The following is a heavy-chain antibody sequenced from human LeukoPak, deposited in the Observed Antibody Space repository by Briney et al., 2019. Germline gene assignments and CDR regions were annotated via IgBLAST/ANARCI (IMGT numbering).Heavy chain of an antibody. CDR1: GVSISSSYSY. CDR2: TYYTGNT. Sequence: PSETLSLTCTVSGVSISSSYSYWGWIRQPPGMGLEWIGSTYYTGNTYYNASLKSQVSISIDTSKNQFSLKLTSVTAADTAVYYCARQTGSGLFILPGGQGTLVTVSS. V-gene: IGHV4-39*01. CDR3: ARQTGSGLFILP. J-gene: IGHJ4*02. D-gene: IGHD3/OR15-3a*01.